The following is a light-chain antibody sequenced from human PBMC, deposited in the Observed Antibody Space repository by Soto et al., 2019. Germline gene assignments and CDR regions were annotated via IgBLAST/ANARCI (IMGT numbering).Light chain of an antibody. Sequence: IVLTQSPGSLSLSPGERATLSCRASQSVTSAHLAWYRLQVGQAPRLLIFGSSNRATGIPERFSRSGSGTDFTHTIIRLELEDFAVYYCHQYGDSPQTFGQGTKVDIK. CDR2: GSS. CDR1: QSVTSAH. J-gene: IGKJ1*01. V-gene: IGKV3-20*01. CDR3: HQYGDSPQT.